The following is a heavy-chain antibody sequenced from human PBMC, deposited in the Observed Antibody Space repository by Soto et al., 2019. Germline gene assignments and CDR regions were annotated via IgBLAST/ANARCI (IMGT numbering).Heavy chain of an antibody. CDR2: ISGSGGST. Sequence: EVQLLESGGGLVQPGGSLRLSCAASGFTFSSYAMSWVRQAPGKGLEWVSAISGSGGSTYYADSVKGRFTISRDNSENTLYLQMNSLRAEDTAVYYCAKYDVYYPTRNYYFDYWGQGTLVTVSS. CDR1: GFTFSSYA. CDR3: AKYDVYYPTRNYYFDY. D-gene: IGHD3-10*01. V-gene: IGHV3-23*01. J-gene: IGHJ4*02.